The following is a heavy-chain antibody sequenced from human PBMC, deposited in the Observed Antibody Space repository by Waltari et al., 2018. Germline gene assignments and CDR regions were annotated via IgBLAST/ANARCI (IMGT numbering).Heavy chain of an antibody. V-gene: IGHV4-31*03. CDR3: ARDLRLDS. J-gene: IGHJ4*02. Sequence: QVQLQESGPGLVKPSETLSLTCTVSGGPIGSGGYYWSWIRQHPEKGLEWIGYMYNSGSTYYNPSLKSRVTISVDPTKNQFSLKLSSVTAADTAVYYCARDLRLDSWGQGTLVTVSS. CDR2: MYNSGST. D-gene: IGHD4-17*01. CDR1: GGPIGSGGYY.